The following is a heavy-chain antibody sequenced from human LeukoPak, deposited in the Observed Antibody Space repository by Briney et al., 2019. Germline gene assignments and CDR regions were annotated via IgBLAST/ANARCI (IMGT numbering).Heavy chain of an antibody. Sequence: ASVKVSCKASGYTFTSYDINWVRQATGQGLEWMGWMNPNSGSTGYAQKFQGRVTITRNTSISTAYMELSGLRSDDTAVYYCARGRSTGYPYYFEYWGQGTLVSVSS. J-gene: IGHJ4*02. D-gene: IGHD5-12*01. CDR3: ARGRSTGYPYYFEY. CDR1: GYTFTSYD. CDR2: MNPNSGST. V-gene: IGHV1-8*03.